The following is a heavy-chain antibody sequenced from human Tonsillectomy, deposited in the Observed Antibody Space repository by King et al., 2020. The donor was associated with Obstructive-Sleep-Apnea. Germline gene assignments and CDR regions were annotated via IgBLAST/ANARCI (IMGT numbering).Heavy chain of an antibody. V-gene: IGHV3-30*04. J-gene: IGHJ4*02. CDR2: ISYDGSDT. CDR3: ARGEVDYYDSSGYYYGGYLDY. CDR1: GFTFSSYA. D-gene: IGHD3-22*01. Sequence: VQLVESGGGVVQPGRSLRLSCAASGFTFSSYAMHWVRQAPGKGLEWVAVISYDGSDTYYADSVKGRFTISRDDSRNTLYLQMNSLRAEDTAVYYCARGEVDYYDSSGYYYGGYLDYWGQGTLVTVSS.